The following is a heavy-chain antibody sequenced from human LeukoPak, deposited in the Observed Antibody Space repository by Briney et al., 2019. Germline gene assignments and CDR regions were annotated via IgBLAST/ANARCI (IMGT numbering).Heavy chain of an antibody. V-gene: IGHV3-74*01. CDR1: GFTFSSYW. J-gene: IGHJ4*02. CDR3: VRSGVVMVYAIYFDS. CDR2: INSDGSST. Sequence: GGSLRLSCAASGFTFSSYWMHWVRQAPGKGLVWVSRINSDGSSTSYADSVKGRFTISRDNAKNTLYLQMNSLRAEDTAVYYCVRSGVVMVYAIYFDSWGQGALVTVAS. D-gene: IGHD2-8*01.